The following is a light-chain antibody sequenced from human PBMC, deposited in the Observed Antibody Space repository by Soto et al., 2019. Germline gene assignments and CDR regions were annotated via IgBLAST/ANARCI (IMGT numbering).Light chain of an antibody. V-gene: IGLV2-23*01. J-gene: IGLJ1*01. CDR1: SSDVGNYIL. Sequence: QSALTQPASVSGSPGQSITISCAGTSSDVGNYILVSWYQQHPGKAPKLIIYEGAKRPSGVSTRFSGSKSGNTASLTISGLQAEDEADYCCCSYAGSPSVFGTGTKVTVL. CDR3: CSYAGSPSV. CDR2: EGA.